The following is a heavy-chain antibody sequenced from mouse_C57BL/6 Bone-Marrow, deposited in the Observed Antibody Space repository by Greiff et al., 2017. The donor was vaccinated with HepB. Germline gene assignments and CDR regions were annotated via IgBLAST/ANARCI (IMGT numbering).Heavy chain of an antibody. CDR3: ARDRDGYYGYFDV. CDR1: SISITTGNYR. J-gene: IGHJ1*03. Sequence: VQLKQSGPGLVKPSQTVFLTCTVTSISITTGNYRWSWIRQFPGNKLEWIGYIYYSGTITYNPSLPSRTTITRDTPKNQFFLEMNSLTAEDTATYYCARDRDGYYGYFDVWGTGTTVTVSS. V-gene: IGHV3-5*01. D-gene: IGHD2-3*01. CDR2: IYYSGTI.